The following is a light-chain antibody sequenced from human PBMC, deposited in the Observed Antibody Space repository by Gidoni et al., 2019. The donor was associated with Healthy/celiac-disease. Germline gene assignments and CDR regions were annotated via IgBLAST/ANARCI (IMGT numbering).Light chain of an antibody. V-gene: IGKV3-15*01. CDR2: GAS. J-gene: IGKJ2*01. CDR1: QSVSSN. CDR3: QQYNNWPPYT. Sequence: EIVMTQSPATLSVSPGERATLSFRDSQSVSSNLAWYQQKTGQAPRLLIYGASTRATGIPARFSGSGSGTEFTLTISSLQSEDFAVYYCQQYNNWPPYTLGQGTKLEIK.